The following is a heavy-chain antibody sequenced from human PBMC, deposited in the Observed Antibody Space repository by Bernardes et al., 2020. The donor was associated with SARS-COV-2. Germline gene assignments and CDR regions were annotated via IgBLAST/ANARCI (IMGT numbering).Heavy chain of an antibody. CDR1: GYTFTHYY. D-gene: IGHD3-10*01. Sequence: ASVKVSCKASGYTFTHYYIHWVRQAPGQGFEWMGWINPSSGVTNYAQKFQGGVTMTRDTSISTAYMELSSLRADDTAVFYCARGPISSIDYWGQGSLVPVSS. V-gene: IGHV1-2*02. J-gene: IGHJ4*02. CDR2: INPSSGVT. CDR3: ARGPISSIDY.